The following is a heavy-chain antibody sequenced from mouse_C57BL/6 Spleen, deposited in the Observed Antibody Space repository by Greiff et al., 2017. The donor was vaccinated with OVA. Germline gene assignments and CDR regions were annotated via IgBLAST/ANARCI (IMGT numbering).Heavy chain of an antibody. D-gene: IGHD1-1*01. CDR3: ARTLLITTVVDWYFDV. V-gene: IGHV14-3*01. CDR2: IDPANGNT. J-gene: IGHJ1*03. Sequence: VQLKQSVAELVRPGASVKLSCTASGFNIKNTYMHWVKQRPEQGLEWIGRIDPANGNTKYAPKFQGKATITADTSSNTAYLQLSSLTAEDTAIYYCARTLLITTVVDWYFDVWGTGTTVTVSS. CDR1: GFNIKNTY.